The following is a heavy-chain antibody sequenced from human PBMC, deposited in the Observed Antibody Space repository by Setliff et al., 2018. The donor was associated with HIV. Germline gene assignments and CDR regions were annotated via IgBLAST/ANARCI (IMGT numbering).Heavy chain of an antibody. V-gene: IGHV1-2*02. CDR3: ARGRTNYHFRSGYPVDALDI. CDR2: INPSGGTT. Sequence: GASVKVSCKASGYTFTNFYIHWVRQAPGQGLKWLGMINPSGGTTTYAQKFQGRVTMTRDTSISTAYLDLSRLRSDDTAVYYCARGRTNYHFRSGYPVDALDIWGQGTMVTVSS. J-gene: IGHJ3*02. CDR1: GYTFTNFY. D-gene: IGHD3-3*01.